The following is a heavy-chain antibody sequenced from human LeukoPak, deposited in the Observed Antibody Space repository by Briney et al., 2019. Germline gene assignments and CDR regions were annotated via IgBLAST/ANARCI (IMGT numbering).Heavy chain of an antibody. CDR3: ARGPFPHVQLWFDDAFDI. Sequence: ASVKVSCKASGYTFTSYGISWVRRAPGQGLEWMGWISAYNGNTHYAQKLQGRVTMTTDTSTSTVYMELRSLRSDDTAVYYCARGPFPHVQLWFDDAFDIWGQGTMVTVSS. D-gene: IGHD5-18*01. CDR1: GYTFTSYG. V-gene: IGHV1-18*01. CDR2: ISAYNGNT. J-gene: IGHJ3*02.